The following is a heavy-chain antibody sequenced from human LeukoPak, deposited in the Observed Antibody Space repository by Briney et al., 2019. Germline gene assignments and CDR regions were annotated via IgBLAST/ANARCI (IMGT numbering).Heavy chain of an antibody. J-gene: IGHJ4*02. V-gene: IGHV3-53*01. CDR2: IYSGGST. CDR3: ARDSAKETYGDYEGY. D-gene: IGHD4-17*01. CDR1: GFTVSSNY. Sequence: GGSLRLSCAASGFTVSSNYMSWVRQAPGKGLEWVSVIYSGGSTYYADSVKGRFTISRDNSKNTLYLQMNSLRAEDTAVYYCARDSAKETYGDYEGYWGQGTLVTVSS.